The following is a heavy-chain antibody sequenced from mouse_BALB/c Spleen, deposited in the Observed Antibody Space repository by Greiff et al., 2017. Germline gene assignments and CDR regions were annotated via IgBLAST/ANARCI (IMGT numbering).Heavy chain of an antibody. V-gene: IGHV1S22*01. CDR3: TRSGREDYFDY. CDR2: IYPGSGST. D-gene: IGHD3-1*01. Sequence: LQQPGSELVRPGASVKLSCKASGYTFTSYWMHWVKQRPGQGLEWIGNIYPGSGSTNYDEKFKSKATLTVDTSSSTAYMQLSSLTSEDSAVYYCTRSGREDYFDYWGQGTTLTVSS. CDR1: GYTFTSYW. J-gene: IGHJ2*01.